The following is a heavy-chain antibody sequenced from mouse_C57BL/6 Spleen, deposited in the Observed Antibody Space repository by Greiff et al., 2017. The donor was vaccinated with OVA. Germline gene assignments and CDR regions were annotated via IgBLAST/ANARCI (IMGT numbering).Heavy chain of an antibody. CDR3: ARDYAGSYWYFDV. J-gene: IGHJ1*03. CDR1: GYAFSSSW. Sequence: QVQLQQSGPELVKPGASVKISCKASGYAFSSSWMNWVKQRPGKGLEWIGRIYPGDGDTNYNGKFKGKATLTADKSSSTAYMQLSSLTSEDSAVYFCARDYAGSYWYFDVWGTGTTVTVSS. CDR2: IYPGDGDT. D-gene: IGHD2-4*01. V-gene: IGHV1-82*01.